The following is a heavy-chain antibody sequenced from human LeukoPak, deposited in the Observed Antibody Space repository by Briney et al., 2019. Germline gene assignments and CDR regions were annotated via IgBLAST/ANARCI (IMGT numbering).Heavy chain of an antibody. CDR1: GFIFSDYY. J-gene: IGHJ4*02. D-gene: IGHD5-24*01. CDR2: ISGGGTTI. Sequence: GGSLRLSCAASGFIFSDYYMSWLRQAPGKGLEWLSYISGGGTTIYYADSVKGRFTISRDNTKNSLYLHMSGLRAEDTAMYYCARDSWEMATMGLGFWGQGALVTVSS. CDR3: ARDSWEMATMGLGF. V-gene: IGHV3-11*01.